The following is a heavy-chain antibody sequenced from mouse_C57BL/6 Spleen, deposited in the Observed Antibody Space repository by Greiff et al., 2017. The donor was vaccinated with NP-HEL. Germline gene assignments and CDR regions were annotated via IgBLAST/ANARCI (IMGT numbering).Heavy chain of an antibody. D-gene: IGHD1-1*01. J-gene: IGHJ3*01. CDR2: ISNGGGST. CDR1: GFTFSDYY. V-gene: IGHV5-12*01. CDR3: ARQGYGSSSPWFAY. Sequence: EVHLVESGGGLVQPGGSLKLSCAASGFTFSDYYMYWVRQTPEKRLEWVAYISNGGGSTYYPDTVKGRFTISRDNAKNTLYLQMSRLKSEDTAMYYCARQGYGSSSPWFAYWGQGTLVTVSA.